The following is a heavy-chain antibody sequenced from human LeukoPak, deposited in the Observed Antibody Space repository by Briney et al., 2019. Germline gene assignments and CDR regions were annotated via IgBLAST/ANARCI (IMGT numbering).Heavy chain of an antibody. CDR3: ARRGFYDTSGYLFDH. V-gene: IGHV3-48*03. Sequence: PGGSLRLSCAASGFTFSSYEMNWVRQAPGKGLEWVSYISTSGSPIYYGNSVKGRFTISRDNAKSSLYLQMNSLRAEDTALYYCARRGFYDTSGYLFDHWGQGTLVTVSS. CDR2: ISTSGSPI. D-gene: IGHD3-22*01. CDR1: GFTFSSYE. J-gene: IGHJ4*02.